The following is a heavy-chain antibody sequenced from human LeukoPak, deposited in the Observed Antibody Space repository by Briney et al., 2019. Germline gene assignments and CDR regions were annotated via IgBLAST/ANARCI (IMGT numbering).Heavy chain of an antibody. CDR2: INHSGST. V-gene: IGHV4-34*01. Sequence: SETLSLTCAVYGGSFSGDYWSWIRQPPGKGLEWIGEINHSGSTNYNPFLKSRVTISVDTSKNQFSLKLSSVTAADTAVYYCARRRMRYGDYAYYYYGMDVWGQGTTVTVSS. D-gene: IGHD4-17*01. J-gene: IGHJ6*02. CDR3: ARRRMRYGDYAYYYYGMDV. CDR1: GGSFSGDY.